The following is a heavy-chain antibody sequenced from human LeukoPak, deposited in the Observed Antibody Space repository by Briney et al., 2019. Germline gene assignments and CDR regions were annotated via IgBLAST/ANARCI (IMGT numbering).Heavy chain of an antibody. Sequence: GRSLRLSCAASGFTFDDYAMHWVRQAPGKGLEWVSGISWNSGSIGYADSMKGRFTISRDNAKNSLYLQMNSLGAEDTALYYCAKDARDYYYGMDVWGQGTTVTVSS. CDR1: GFTFDDYA. D-gene: IGHD3-10*01. V-gene: IGHV3-9*01. CDR2: ISWNSGSI. CDR3: AKDARDYYYGMDV. J-gene: IGHJ6*02.